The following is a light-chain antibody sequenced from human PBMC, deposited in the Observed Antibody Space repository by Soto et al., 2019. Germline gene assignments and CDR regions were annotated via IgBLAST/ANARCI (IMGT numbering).Light chain of an antibody. J-gene: IGLJ2*01. CDR2: DVS. CDR3: SSYSSISYVI. Sequence: QSALTQPASVSGSPGQSITISCTGTTSDVGAYNYVSWYQQHPGEAPRLMIYDVSYRPSGVSNRFSGSKSGNTASLTISGLRAEDEADYYCSSYSSISYVIFGGGTMLTVL. CDR1: TSDVGAYNY. V-gene: IGLV2-14*01.